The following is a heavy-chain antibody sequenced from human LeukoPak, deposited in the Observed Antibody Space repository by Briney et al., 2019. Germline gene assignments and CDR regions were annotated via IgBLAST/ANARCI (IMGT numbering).Heavy chain of an antibody. J-gene: IGHJ6*03. CDR2: ISAYNGNT. Sequence: GASVKVSCKASGYTFTSYGISWVRQAPGQGLEWMGWISAYNGNTNYAQKLQGRVTMTTDTSTSTAYMELRSLRSDDTAVYYCARDLNTMARGVIIRVMDVWGKGTTVTVSS. CDR3: ARDLNTMARGVIIRVMDV. V-gene: IGHV1-18*01. CDR1: GYTFTSYG. D-gene: IGHD3-10*01.